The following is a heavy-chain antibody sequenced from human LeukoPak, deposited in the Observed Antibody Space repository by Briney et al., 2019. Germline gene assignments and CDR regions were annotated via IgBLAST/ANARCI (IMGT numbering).Heavy chain of an antibody. CDR3: ARVEYGDYGWFDP. J-gene: IGHJ5*02. CDR1: GDSISTYY. V-gene: IGHV4-59*01. Sequence: SATVSLTCTVSGDSISTYYWTWIRQPPGKGLEWIGYICDSGSTNYNPSLKSRVTISLDTSKNQFSLKLISLTAADTAAYYCARVEYGDYGWFDPWGQGTLVTVSS. D-gene: IGHD4-17*01. CDR2: ICDSGST.